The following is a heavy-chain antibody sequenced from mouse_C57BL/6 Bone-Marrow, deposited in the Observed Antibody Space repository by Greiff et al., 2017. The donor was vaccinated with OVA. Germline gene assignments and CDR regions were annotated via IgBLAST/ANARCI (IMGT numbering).Heavy chain of an antibody. CDR3: ARRGNWDAFAY. CDR2: ISSGSSTI. J-gene: IGHJ3*01. D-gene: IGHD4-1*01. CDR1: GFTFSDYG. Sequence: EVMLVESGGGLVKPGGSLKLSCAASGFTFSDYGMHWVRQAPEKGLEWVAYISSGSSTIYYADTVKGRFTISRDNAKNTLFLQMTSLRSEDTAMDYCARRGNWDAFAYWGQGTLVTVSA. V-gene: IGHV5-17*01.